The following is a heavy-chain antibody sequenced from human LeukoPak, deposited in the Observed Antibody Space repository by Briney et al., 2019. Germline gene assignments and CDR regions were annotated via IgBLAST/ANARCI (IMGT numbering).Heavy chain of an antibody. J-gene: IGHJ4*02. CDR1: GFTFTNAW. V-gene: IGHV3-15*01. Sequence: GGSLRLSCAASGFTFTNAWMGWVRQAPGKGLEWVGRIKSKTDGGTTEYAAPVKGRFTISRDDSKNTLYLQMDSLKIEDTGVYYCTTDRAIAVRPLFDFWGQGTLVSVSS. CDR3: TTDRAIAVRPLFDF. D-gene: IGHD6-6*01. CDR2: IKSKTDGGTT.